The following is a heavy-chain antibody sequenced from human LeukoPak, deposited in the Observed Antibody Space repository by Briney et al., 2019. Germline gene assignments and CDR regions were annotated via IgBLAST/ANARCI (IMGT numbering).Heavy chain of an antibody. CDR1: GYSISSGYY. Sequence: PSETLSLTCTVSGYSISSGYYWGWIRQPPGKGLEWIGYIYYSGSTNYNPSLKSRVTISVDTSKNQFSLKLSSVTAADTAVYYCARGSTVIFEAFDIWGQGTMVTVSS. V-gene: IGHV4-61*01. CDR3: ARGSTVIFEAFDI. CDR2: IYYSGST. J-gene: IGHJ3*02. D-gene: IGHD2/OR15-2a*01.